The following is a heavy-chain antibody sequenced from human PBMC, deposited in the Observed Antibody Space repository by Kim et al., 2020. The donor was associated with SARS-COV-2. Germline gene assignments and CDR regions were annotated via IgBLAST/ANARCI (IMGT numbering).Heavy chain of an antibody. J-gene: IGHJ4*02. CDR1: GFSFSASW. Sequence: GGSLRLSCLASGFSFSASWMSWVRQAPGKGLEWVANIKQDGSEKYFVDSVKGRFTISRDNAKNSLYLQMNSLRAEDTAVYYCARLLDYGSGSLKNYFDYWGQGTLVTVSS. CDR2: IKQDGSEK. D-gene: IGHD3-10*01. CDR3: ARLLDYGSGSLKNYFDY. V-gene: IGHV3-7*03.